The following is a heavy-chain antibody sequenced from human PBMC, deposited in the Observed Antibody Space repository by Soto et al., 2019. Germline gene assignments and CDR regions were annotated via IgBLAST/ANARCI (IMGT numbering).Heavy chain of an antibody. D-gene: IGHD3-22*01. V-gene: IGHV1-18*04. Sequence: QVQLVQSGAEVKKPGASVKVSCKASGYTFTTYGFSWVRLAPGQGLECVGWISAYNGNTHYSQKFQGRVTMTTDTSTSTAYMELRSLTSGDTAVYYCASEPIYYNDGSGYYPLGYWGQGTLVTVSS. CDR2: ISAYNGNT. CDR3: ASEPIYYNDGSGYYPLGY. CDR1: GYTFTTYG. J-gene: IGHJ4*02.